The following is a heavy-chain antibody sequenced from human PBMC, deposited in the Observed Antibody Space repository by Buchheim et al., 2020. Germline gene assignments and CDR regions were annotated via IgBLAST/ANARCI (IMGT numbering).Heavy chain of an antibody. CDR1: GFTFSSYS. V-gene: IGHV3-48*02. Sequence: EVQLVESGGGFVQPGGSLRLSCAASGFTFSSYSMNWVRQATGKGLEWISYINSVSSTMHYADSVKGRLTVSRDNVQKSVYLQMNSLRDEDTAVYYCARDRSSLIDYWGQGTL. CDR2: INSVSSTM. J-gene: IGHJ4*02. D-gene: IGHD2-2*01. CDR3: ARDRSSLIDY.